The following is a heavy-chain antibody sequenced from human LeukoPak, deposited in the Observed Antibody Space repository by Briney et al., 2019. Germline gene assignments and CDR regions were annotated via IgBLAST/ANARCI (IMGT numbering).Heavy chain of an antibody. Sequence: ASVKASCKASEYTFTSYDINWVRQATGQGLEWMGWMNPNSGNTGYAQKFQGRVTMTRNTSITTAYMELSSLTSEDTAVYYCTRGTPSGWHGAVYWGQGTLVTVSS. V-gene: IGHV1-8*01. D-gene: IGHD6-19*01. CDR3: TRGTPSGWHGAVY. CDR1: EYTFTSYD. J-gene: IGHJ4*02. CDR2: MNPNSGNT.